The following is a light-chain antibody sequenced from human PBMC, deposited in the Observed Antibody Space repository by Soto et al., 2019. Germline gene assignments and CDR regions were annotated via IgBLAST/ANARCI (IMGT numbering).Light chain of an antibody. V-gene: IGKV1-5*01. CDR1: QSISSW. CDR2: DAS. J-gene: IGKJ4*01. Sequence: DIQVTQSTSTLSASVVDRVTITCRASQSISSWLAWYQQKPGKAPKLLIYDASSLESGVPSRFSGSGSGTEFTLSISSLQPDDFATYYCQPYNSYFPFGGGTMVAIK. CDR3: QPYNSYFP.